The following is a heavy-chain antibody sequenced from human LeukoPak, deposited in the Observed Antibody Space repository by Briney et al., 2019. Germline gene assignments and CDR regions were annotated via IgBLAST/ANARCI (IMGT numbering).Heavy chain of an antibody. Sequence: GGSLRLSCAASGFTFSSYSMNWVRQAPGKGLEWVSSISSSSSYIYYADSVKGRFTISRDNAKNSLYLQMNSLRAEDTAVYYCASYGAGISFTMWGQGTMVTVSS. CDR3: ASYGAGISFTM. V-gene: IGHV3-21*01. CDR1: GFTFSSYS. D-gene: IGHD3-10*01. J-gene: IGHJ3*01. CDR2: ISSSSSYI.